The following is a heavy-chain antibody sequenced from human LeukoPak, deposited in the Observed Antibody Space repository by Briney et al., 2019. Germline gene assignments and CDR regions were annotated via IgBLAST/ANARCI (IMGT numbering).Heavy chain of an antibody. D-gene: IGHD1-14*01. CDR2: ISSNGGST. CDR3: ARDLGTRRLNYYMDV. J-gene: IGHJ6*03. V-gene: IGHV3-64*01. Sequence: GGSLRLSCAASGFTFSSYAMHWVRQAPGKGLEYVSAISSNGGSTYYANSVKGRFTISRDNSKNTLYLQMGSLRAEDMAVYYCARDLGTRRLNYYMDVWGKGTTVTVSS. CDR1: GFTFSSYA.